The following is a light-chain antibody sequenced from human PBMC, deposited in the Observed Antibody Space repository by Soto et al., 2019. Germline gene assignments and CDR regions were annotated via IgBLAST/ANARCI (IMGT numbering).Light chain of an antibody. V-gene: IGKV3-15*01. CDR1: QNVNSN. J-gene: IGKJ1*01. CDR3: RQNKDWLPWT. Sequence: EIVMTQSPATLSVSPGERATLSCRASQNVNSNLAWYQHKPGQAPRLLIYDASTRATGIPARFSGSGSGTESPLTINSLRSEDFAVYYFRQNKDWLPWTSGQGTKVKSN. CDR2: DAS.